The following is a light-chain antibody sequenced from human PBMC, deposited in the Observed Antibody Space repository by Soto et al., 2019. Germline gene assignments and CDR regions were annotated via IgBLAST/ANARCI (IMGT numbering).Light chain of an antibody. CDR3: QQYYTTPLT. Sequence: EYVLTQSPATLSLYTGERATLSCRASQSVNYYLAWYQQKPGQAPRLLINDASKRATGIPARFSGSGSETDFTLTISGLQSEDSAVYYCQQYYTTPLTFGGGTKVDIK. J-gene: IGKJ4*01. CDR1: QSVNYY. CDR2: DAS. V-gene: IGKV3-11*01.